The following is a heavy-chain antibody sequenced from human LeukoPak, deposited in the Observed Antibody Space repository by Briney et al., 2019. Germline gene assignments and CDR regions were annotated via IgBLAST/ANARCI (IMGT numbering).Heavy chain of an antibody. V-gene: IGHV4-61*02. CDR3: ARGPFGKATGIDY. CDR1: GGSISSGSYY. D-gene: IGHD5-24*01. J-gene: IGHJ4*02. CDR2: IYTSGST. Sequence: SETLSLTCTVSGGSISSGSYYWSWIRQPAGKGLEWIGRIYTSGSTNYNPSLKSRATISVDTSKNQFSLKLSSVTAADTAVYYCARGPFGKATGIDYWGQGTLVTVSS.